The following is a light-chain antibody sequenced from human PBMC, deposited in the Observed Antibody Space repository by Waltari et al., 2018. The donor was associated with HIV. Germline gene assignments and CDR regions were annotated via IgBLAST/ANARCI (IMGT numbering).Light chain of an antibody. CDR1: RSNTGNIY. V-gene: IGLV1-47*01. CDR3: AAWDDSLSGPV. CDR2: RSN. J-gene: IGLJ3*02. Sequence: SVLTLTASASGTPAQGVTFSCSGSRSNTGNIYVYCYQQLPGTAPKLLNYRSNRRHSGFPDRFSGSKSGTSASLAISGLRSEDEADYYCAAWDDSLSGPVFGGGTKVTVL.